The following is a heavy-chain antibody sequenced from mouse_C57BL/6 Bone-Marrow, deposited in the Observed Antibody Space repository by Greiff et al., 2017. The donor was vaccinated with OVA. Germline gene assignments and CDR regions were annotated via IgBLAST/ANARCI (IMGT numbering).Heavy chain of an antibody. V-gene: IGHV14-4*01. CDR2: IGPENGDT. CDR1: GFNIKDDY. CDR3: TTWGDYDVPFAY. J-gene: IGHJ3*01. Sequence: EVQLQQSGAELVRPGASVKLSCTASGFNIKDDYMHWVKQRPEQGLEWIGWIGPENGDTEYASKVQGKATITADTSSNTAYLQLSSLTSEDTAVYYCTTWGDYDVPFAYWGQGTLVTVSA. D-gene: IGHD2-4*01.